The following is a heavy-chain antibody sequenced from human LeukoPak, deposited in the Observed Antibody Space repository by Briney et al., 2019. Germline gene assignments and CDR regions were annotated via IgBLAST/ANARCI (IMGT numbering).Heavy chain of an antibody. Sequence: PGGSLRLSCATSGFTFSSYAMSWVRQAPGKGLEWVSGISGSGGSTYYADSVKGRFTTSRDNSKNTLYLQMNSLRAEDTAVYYCAKPQSSSSWSPVDYWGQGTLVTVSS. D-gene: IGHD6-6*01. CDR2: ISGSGGST. CDR1: GFTFSSYA. CDR3: AKPQSSSSWSPVDY. V-gene: IGHV3-23*01. J-gene: IGHJ4*02.